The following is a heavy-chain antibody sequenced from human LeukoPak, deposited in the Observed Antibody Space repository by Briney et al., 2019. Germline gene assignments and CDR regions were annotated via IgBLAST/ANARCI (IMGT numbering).Heavy chain of an antibody. J-gene: IGHJ4*02. D-gene: IGHD6-6*01. V-gene: IGHV3-21*01. CDR1: GFTFSSYS. Sequence: GGSLRLSCAASGFTFSSYSMNWVRQAPGKGLEWVSSISSSSGYIYYADSVKGRFTISRDNAKHSLYLQMNSLRAEDTAVYYCARVGGYSSSEFDYWGQGTLVTVSS. CDR2: ISSSSGYI. CDR3: ARVGGYSSSEFDY.